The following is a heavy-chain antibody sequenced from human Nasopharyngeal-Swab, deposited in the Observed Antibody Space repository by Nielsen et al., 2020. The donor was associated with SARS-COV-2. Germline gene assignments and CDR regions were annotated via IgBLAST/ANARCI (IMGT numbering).Heavy chain of an antibody. J-gene: IGHJ4*02. CDR3: AKDLTVGYSSSPIFDY. CDR1: GFTFSSYA. D-gene: IGHD6-6*01. V-gene: IGHV3-9*01. CDR2: ISWNSGSI. Sequence: GGSLRLSCAASGFTFSSYAMHWVRQAPGKGLEWVSGISWNSGSIGYADSVKGRFTISRDNAKNSLYLQMNSLRAEDTALYYCAKDLTVGYSSSPIFDYWGQGTLVTVSS.